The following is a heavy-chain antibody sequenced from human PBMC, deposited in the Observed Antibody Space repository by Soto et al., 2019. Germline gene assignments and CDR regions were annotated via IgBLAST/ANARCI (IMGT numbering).Heavy chain of an antibody. CDR1: GFTFSSHA. CDR2: ICGSGGST. CDR3: ARFLYSSSWYTYYCCYCFDV. D-gene: IGHD6-13*01. J-gene: IGHJ6*02. Sequence: PGGTLRLTCAASGFTFSSHAMTWVRQAPGKGLEWVSDICGSGGSTYYADSVKGRFTISRDNSKNTLYLQMNCLRAADTAVYYCARFLYSSSWYTYYCCYCFDVWGQGTTVTVSS. V-gene: IGHV3-23*01.